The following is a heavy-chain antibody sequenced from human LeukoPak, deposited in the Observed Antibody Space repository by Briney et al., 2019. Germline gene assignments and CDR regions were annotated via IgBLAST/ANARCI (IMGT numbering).Heavy chain of an antibody. Sequence: PSETLSLTCTVSGGSITSAGYYWSWIRQPPGKGLEWIGEINHSGSTNYNPSLKSRVTISVDTSKNQFSLKLSSVTAADTAVYYCARRPVVPAAPFWYWGQGTLVTVSS. J-gene: IGHJ4*02. CDR3: ARRPVVPAAPFWY. CDR1: GGSITSAGYY. D-gene: IGHD2-2*01. CDR2: INHSGST. V-gene: IGHV4-34*01.